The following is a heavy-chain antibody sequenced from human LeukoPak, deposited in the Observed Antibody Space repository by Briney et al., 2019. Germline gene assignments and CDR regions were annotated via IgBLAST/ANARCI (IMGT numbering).Heavy chain of an antibody. CDR3: VKYDSSGYYFDY. CDR1: GFTFSSYA. J-gene: IGHJ4*02. D-gene: IGHD3-22*01. Sequence: GGSLRLSCAASGFTFSSYAMSWVRQAPGKGLEWVSAISGSGGSTYYADSVKGRFTISRDNSKNILSLQMNSLRAEDTAVYYCVKYDSSGYYFDYWGQGTLVTVSS. V-gene: IGHV3-23*01. CDR2: ISGSGGST.